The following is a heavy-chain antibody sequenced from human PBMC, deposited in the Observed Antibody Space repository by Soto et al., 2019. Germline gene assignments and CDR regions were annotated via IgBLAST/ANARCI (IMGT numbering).Heavy chain of an antibody. Sequence: GGSLRLSCAASGFTFSNYWMSWVRQAPRKGLEWVANIKQDGSEKYYVDSVRGRFTISRDNARNSLYLQMNNLRAEDTAVYFCARSNYCSGGSCHYFDYWGQGTLVTVSS. D-gene: IGHD2-15*01. J-gene: IGHJ4*02. CDR3: ARSNYCSGGSCHYFDY. CDR2: IKQDGSEK. CDR1: GFTFSNYW. V-gene: IGHV3-7*01.